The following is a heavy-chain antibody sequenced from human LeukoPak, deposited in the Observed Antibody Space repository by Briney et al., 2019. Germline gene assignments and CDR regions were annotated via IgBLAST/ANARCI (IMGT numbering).Heavy chain of an antibody. Sequence: PGESLRLSCAASGFTFSSYAMSWVRQAPGKGLEWVSAISGSGGSTYYADAVKGRFTISRDNSKNTLYLQMNSLRAEDTAVYYCAKGPSTYYYDSSGSPFDYWGQGTLVTVSS. CDR2: ISGSGGST. V-gene: IGHV3-23*01. D-gene: IGHD3-22*01. CDR3: AKGPSTYYYDSSGSPFDY. J-gene: IGHJ4*02. CDR1: GFTFSSYA.